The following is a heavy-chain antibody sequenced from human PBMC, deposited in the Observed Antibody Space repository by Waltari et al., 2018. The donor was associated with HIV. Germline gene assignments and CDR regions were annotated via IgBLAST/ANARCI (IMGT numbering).Heavy chain of an antibody. D-gene: IGHD6-19*01. CDR3: ARVREVAGNDY. J-gene: IGHJ4*02. CDR2: IYHRGNT. CDR1: GYSISRNYF. Sequence: QVQLQESGPGLVKPSEPLSLTCDVSGYSISRNYFWGWYRHPPGKGLEWIATIYHRGNTYYNPSLMFRVSMSVDTSQNRFSLRLASVTAADTAIYYCARVREVAGNDYWGQGTLVTVSS. V-gene: IGHV4-38-2*01.